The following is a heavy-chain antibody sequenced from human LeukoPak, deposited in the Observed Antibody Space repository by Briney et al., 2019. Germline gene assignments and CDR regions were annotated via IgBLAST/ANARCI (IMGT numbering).Heavy chain of an antibody. D-gene: IGHD2-21*02. J-gene: IGHJ2*01. CDR3: ARGLGVVTAQSEQPKSRYFDL. Sequence: ASVKVSCKASVYTFISYGISWVRQAPGQGLEWMGWISGYNGNTNYAQNLQGRVTMTTDTSTSTAYMELRSLRSDDTAVYYCARGLGVVTAQSEQPKSRYFDLWGRGTQVTVSS. V-gene: IGHV1-18*01. CDR2: ISGYNGNT. CDR1: VYTFISYG.